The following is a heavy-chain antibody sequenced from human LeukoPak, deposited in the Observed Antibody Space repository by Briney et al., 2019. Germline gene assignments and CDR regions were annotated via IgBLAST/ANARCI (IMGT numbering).Heavy chain of an antibody. CDR1: GGTFSSYA. Sequence: SVKVSCKASGGTFSSYAISWVRQAPGQGLEWMGRIIPILGIANYVQKFQGRVTITADKSTSTAYMEPSSLRSEDTAVYYCARDWAAAGTVYYFDYWGQGTLVTVSS. J-gene: IGHJ4*02. D-gene: IGHD6-13*01. V-gene: IGHV1-69*04. CDR3: ARDWAAAGTVYYFDY. CDR2: IIPILGIA.